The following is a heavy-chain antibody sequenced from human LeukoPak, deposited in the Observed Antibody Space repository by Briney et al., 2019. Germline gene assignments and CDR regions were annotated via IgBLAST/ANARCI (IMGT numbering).Heavy chain of an antibody. CDR2: IRSKANSYAT. J-gene: IGHJ4*02. CDR1: GFTFSGSA. Sequence: GGSLRLSCAASGFTFSGSAMHWVRQASGKGLEWVGRIRSKANSYATAYAASVKGRLTISRDDSKNTAYLQMNSLKTEDTAVYYCTRPDDYGVYWGQGTLVTVSS. CDR3: TRPDDYGVY. V-gene: IGHV3-73*01.